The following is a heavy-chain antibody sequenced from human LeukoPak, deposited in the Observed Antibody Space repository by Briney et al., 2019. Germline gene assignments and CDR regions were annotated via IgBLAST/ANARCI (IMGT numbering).Heavy chain of an antibody. V-gene: IGHV3-43D*04. CDR2: ISWDGDVT. D-gene: IGHD5-18*01. CDR1: GFQFDEYG. CDR3: VRGNSPPDALDI. Sequence: GGSLRLSCAASGFQFDEYGMHWVRQAPGKGLELDSFISWDGDVTYFGDSVKGRFTISRDNSKHSLFLEMNSLTPGDTAPYLCVRGNSPPDALDIWGQGTMVTVSS. J-gene: IGHJ3*02.